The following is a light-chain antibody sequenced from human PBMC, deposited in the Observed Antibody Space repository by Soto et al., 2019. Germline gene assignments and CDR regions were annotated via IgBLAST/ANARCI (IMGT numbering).Light chain of an antibody. J-gene: IGLJ3*02. CDR1: NSDIGAYKY. CDR2: EVN. CDR3: NSFAGCNTWV. V-gene: IGLV2-14*01. Sequence: QSALTQPASVSGSPGQSITISCTGTNSDIGAYKYVSWYQHHQGKAPKLVIYEVNNRPSGTSNRFSGSKSGNTASLTISGLQTEDEADYYCNSFAGCNTWVFGGGTKLTVL.